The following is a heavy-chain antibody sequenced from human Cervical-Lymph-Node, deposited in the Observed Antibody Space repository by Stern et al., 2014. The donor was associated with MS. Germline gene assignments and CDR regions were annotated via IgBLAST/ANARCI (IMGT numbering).Heavy chain of an antibody. CDR2: ISVTGRST. CDR1: GFTFDTYA. D-gene: IGHD2-21*01. CDR3: AKDRDCDPYGMDV. Sequence: VQLMQSGGGLVQPGGSLRLSCAASGFTFDTYAMTWVRQAPGKGLEWVSTISVTGRSTYYADSVKGRFTISRDNSNNTLYLQMNSLRAEDTAIFYCAKDRDCDPYGMDVWGQGTTVTVSS. J-gene: IGHJ6*02. V-gene: IGHV3-23*01.